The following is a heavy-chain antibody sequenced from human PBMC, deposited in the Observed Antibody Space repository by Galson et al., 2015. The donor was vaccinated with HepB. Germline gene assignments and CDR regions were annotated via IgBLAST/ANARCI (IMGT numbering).Heavy chain of an antibody. Sequence: SLRLSCAASGFTFSSYSMNWVRQAPGKGLEWVSYISSSSSTIYYADSVKGRFTISRDNAKNSLYLQMNSLRAEDTAVYYCAKPFFPIAVAGTFDYWGQGTLVTVSS. J-gene: IGHJ4*02. CDR1: GFTFSSYS. CDR3: AKPFFPIAVAGTFDY. D-gene: IGHD6-19*01. V-gene: IGHV3-48*04. CDR2: ISSSSSTI.